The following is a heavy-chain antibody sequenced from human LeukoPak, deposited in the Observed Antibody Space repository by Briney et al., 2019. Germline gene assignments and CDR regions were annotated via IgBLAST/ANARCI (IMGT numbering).Heavy chain of an antibody. CDR3: ARDRASTGDDLYDY. Sequence: PGGSLRLSCAASGFSFSNCWMTWVRQAPGKGLEWVANIKQDASEKYYVDSVKGRFTISRDNAQNSFYLQMNSLRAEDTAVYYCARDRASTGDDLYDYWAREPWSQSPQ. CDR1: GFSFSNCW. CDR2: IKQDASEK. J-gene: IGHJ4*02. D-gene: IGHD3-16*01. V-gene: IGHV3-7*01.